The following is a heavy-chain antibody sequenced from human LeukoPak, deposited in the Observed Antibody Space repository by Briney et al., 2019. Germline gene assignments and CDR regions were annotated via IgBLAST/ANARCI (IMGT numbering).Heavy chain of an antibody. Sequence: SQTLSLTCTVSGGSISSGDYYWSWIRQPPGTGLEWIGYIYYSGSTYYNPSLKSRVTISVDTSKNQFSLKLSSVTAADTAVYYCARVRYFDWLLYPDAFDIWGQGTMVTVSS. V-gene: IGHV4-30-4*01. J-gene: IGHJ3*02. CDR1: GGSISSGDYY. CDR3: ARVRYFDWLLYPDAFDI. D-gene: IGHD3-9*01. CDR2: IYYSGST.